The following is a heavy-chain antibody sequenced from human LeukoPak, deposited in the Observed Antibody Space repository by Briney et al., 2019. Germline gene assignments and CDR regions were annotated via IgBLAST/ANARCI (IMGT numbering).Heavy chain of an antibody. CDR1: GGSFSGYY. D-gene: IGHD3-3*01. Sequence: SETLSLTCAVYGGSFSGYYWSWIRQPPGKGLEWIGEINHSGSTNYNPSLKSRVTISVDTSKNQFSLKLSSVTAADTAVYYRARGPRITIFGPTWHWFDPWGQGTLVTVSS. CDR3: ARGPRITIFGPTWHWFDP. V-gene: IGHV4-34*01. CDR2: INHSGST. J-gene: IGHJ5*02.